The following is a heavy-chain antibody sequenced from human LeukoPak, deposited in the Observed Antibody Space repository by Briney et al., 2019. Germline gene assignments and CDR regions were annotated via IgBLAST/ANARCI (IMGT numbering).Heavy chain of an antibody. CDR2: INPNSGGT. J-gene: IGHJ4*02. CDR1: GYTFTSYY. V-gene: IGHV1-2*06. CDR3: ASESGYTALFDY. Sequence: ASVKVSCKASGYTFTSYYMHWVRQAPGQGLEWMGRINPNSGGTNYAQKFQGRVTMTRDTSISTAYMELSRLRSDDTAVYYCASESGYTALFDYWGQGTLVTVSS. D-gene: IGHD3-22*01.